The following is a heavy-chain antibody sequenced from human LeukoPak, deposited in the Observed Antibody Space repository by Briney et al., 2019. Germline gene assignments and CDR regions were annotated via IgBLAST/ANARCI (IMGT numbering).Heavy chain of an antibody. D-gene: IGHD5-18*01. J-gene: IGHJ4*02. CDR2: MYNSGST. CDR3: ARGDTAMANFDY. CDR1: GGSIRSYY. Sequence: SETLSLTCTVSGGSIRSYYWSWIRQPPGKGLEWIGYMYNSGSTNYNPSLKSRVTISVDTSKNQFSLKLSSVTAADTAVYYCARGDTAMANFDYWGQGTLVTVSS. V-gene: IGHV4-59*01.